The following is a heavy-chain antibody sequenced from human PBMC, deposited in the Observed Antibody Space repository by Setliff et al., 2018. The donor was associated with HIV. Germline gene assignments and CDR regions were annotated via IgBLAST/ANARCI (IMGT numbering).Heavy chain of an antibody. Sequence: SETLSLTCTVSGGSISTYYWSWIRQSPGKGLEWIGNIHYGGFFWYSPSLKSRVTISVDTSKNQFSLKLSSVTAADTAVYYCARPALGIGGGSRFDNWGQGTRVTVSS. D-gene: IGHD3-10*01. J-gene: IGHJ4*02. CDR1: GGSISTYY. CDR3: ARPALGIGGGSRFDN. V-gene: IGHV4-59*04. CDR2: IHYGGFF.